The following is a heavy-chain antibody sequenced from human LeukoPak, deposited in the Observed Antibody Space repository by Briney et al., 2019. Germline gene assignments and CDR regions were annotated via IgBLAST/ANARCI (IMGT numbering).Heavy chain of an antibody. CDR2: IKQDGSEK. CDR1: GFTFSSYW. V-gene: IGHV3-7*01. Sequence: PGGSLRLSCAASGFTFSSYWMSWVRQAPGKGLEGVANIKQDGSEKYYVDSVKGRFTISRDNAKNSLYLQMNSLRAEDTAVYYCANYGSGLAGWFDHWGQGTLVTVSS. CDR3: ANYGSGLAGWFDH. D-gene: IGHD3-10*01. J-gene: IGHJ5*02.